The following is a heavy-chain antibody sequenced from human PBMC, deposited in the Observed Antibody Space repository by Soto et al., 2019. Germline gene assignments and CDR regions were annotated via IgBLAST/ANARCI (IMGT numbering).Heavy chain of an antibody. V-gene: IGHV4-34*01. CDR1: GGSFSGYY. Sequence: PSETLSLTCAVYGGSFSGYYWTWIRQPPGTGLEWIGEINHSGSTNYNPSLKSRVTISVDTSKNQFSLKLTSVTAADTAVYYCAREKITGLFDYWGKGTLVTVPQ. CDR2: INHSGST. J-gene: IGHJ4*02. D-gene: IGHD2-8*02. CDR3: AREKITGLFDY.